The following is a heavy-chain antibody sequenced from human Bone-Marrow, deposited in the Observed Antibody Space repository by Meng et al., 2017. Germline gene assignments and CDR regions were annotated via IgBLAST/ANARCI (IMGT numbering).Heavy chain of an antibody. CDR3: ARDQDYVDY. CDR2: ISAYNGNT. J-gene: IGHJ4*02. Sequence: QVELVQSGAEEKEPCASVKVSCEACSYTFTSYGISWVRQAPGQGLEWMGWISAYNGNTNYAQKLQGRVTMTTDTSTSTAYMELRSLRSDDTAVYYCARDQDYVDYWGQGTLVTVSS. CDR1: SYTFTSYG. D-gene: IGHD3-16*01. V-gene: IGHV1-18*04.